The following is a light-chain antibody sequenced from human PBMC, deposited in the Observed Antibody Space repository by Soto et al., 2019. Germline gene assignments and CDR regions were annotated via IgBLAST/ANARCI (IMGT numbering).Light chain of an antibody. CDR1: QSVSNY. V-gene: IGKV3-11*01. J-gene: IGKJ4*01. CDR2: DAS. Sequence: EIVLTQSPATLSLSPGERATLSCRASQSVSNYLAWYQQKPGQAPRLLIYDASNRATGIPARFSGSGSGTDFTLTIISLVHEAFAVYYCQQRSTLPPLTFGGGTNVAIK. CDR3: QQRSTLPPLT.